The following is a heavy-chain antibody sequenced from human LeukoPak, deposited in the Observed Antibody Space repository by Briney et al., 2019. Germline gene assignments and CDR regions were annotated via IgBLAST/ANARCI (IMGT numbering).Heavy chain of an antibody. CDR3: ARDRAPREWGVSTDS. CDR1: GFTFSSYS. D-gene: IGHD2-8*01. CDR2: ISSSSSYI. V-gene: IGHV3-21*01. Sequence: TTGGSLRLSCAASGFTFSSYSMNWVRQAPGKGLEWVSSISSSSSYIYYADSVKGRFTISRDNAKNSLYLQMNSLRAEDTAVYYCARDRAPREWGVSTDSWGQGTLVTVSS. J-gene: IGHJ5*02.